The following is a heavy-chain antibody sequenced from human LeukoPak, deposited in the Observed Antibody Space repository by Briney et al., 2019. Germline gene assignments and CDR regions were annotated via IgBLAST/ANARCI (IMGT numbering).Heavy chain of an antibody. CDR3: AKDDTYSGYAAGGAFDI. V-gene: IGHV3-30*02. J-gene: IGHJ3*02. CDR2: IRYDGSNK. D-gene: IGHD5-12*01. CDR1: GFTFSSYG. Sequence: GGSLRLSCAAFGFTFSSYGMHWVRQAPGKGLEWVAFIRYDGSNKYYADSVKGRFTISRDNSKNTLYLQMNSLRAEDTAVYYCAKDDTYSGYAAGGAFDIWGQGTLVTVSS.